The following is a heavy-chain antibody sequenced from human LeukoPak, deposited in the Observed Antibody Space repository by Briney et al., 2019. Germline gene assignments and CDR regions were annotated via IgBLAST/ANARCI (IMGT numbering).Heavy chain of an antibody. CDR1: GFTFSSYS. CDR3: ARDKDYDDYAAYIDC. V-gene: IGHV3-21*01. D-gene: IGHD4-17*01. CDR2: ISSSSSYI. Sequence: GGSLRLSCAASGFTFSSYSMNWVRQAPGKGLECVSSISSSSSYIYYADSVKGRFTISRDNAKNSLYLQMNRLRAEDTAVYYCARDKDYDDYAAYIDCGSQASLVTVSS. J-gene: IGHJ4*01.